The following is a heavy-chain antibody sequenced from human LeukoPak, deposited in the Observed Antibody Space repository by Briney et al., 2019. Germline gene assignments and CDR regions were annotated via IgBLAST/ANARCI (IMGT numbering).Heavy chain of an antibody. CDR2: INPNSGDT. J-gene: IGHJ4*02. Sequence: ASVKVSCKASGYTFTSYYMHWVRQAPGQGLEWMGWINPNSGDTNYAQKFQGRVTMTTDTSTSTAYMELRSLRSDDTAVYYCARVGDILTGYPYYFDYWGQGTLVTVSS. CDR3: ARVGDILTGYPYYFDY. CDR1: GYTFTSYY. D-gene: IGHD3-9*01. V-gene: IGHV1-2*02.